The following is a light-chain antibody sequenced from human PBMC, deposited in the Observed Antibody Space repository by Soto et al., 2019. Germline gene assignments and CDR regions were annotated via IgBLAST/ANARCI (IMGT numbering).Light chain of an antibody. CDR1: QTVNSIY. CDR3: QQCSSSHRK. J-gene: IGKJ1*01. V-gene: IGKV3-20*01. Sequence: EIVLTQSPDTLSLSLGERATLSCKTSQTVNSIYFAWYQQKLGQAPRLLIYGPSTRATGIPDRFSGGGSGTDFNLTISRLEREDSAVYYCQQCSSSHRKFGQGTKVDIX. CDR2: GPS.